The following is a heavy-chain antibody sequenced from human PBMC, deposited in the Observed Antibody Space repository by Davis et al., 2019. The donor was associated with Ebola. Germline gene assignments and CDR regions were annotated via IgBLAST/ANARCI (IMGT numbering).Heavy chain of an antibody. CDR1: GFIFRNYA. J-gene: IGHJ4*02. V-gene: IGHV3-30*04. D-gene: IGHD3-3*01. CDR2: VSHSERER. Sequence: GESLKISCAASGFIFRNYAMHWVRQAPGKGLEWVAVVSHSERERFYADSVKGRFTISRDNSENTLYLQMNSRTADDTSVYYCARAGFDEVLDYWGQGTPVTVSS. CDR3: ARAGFDEVLDY.